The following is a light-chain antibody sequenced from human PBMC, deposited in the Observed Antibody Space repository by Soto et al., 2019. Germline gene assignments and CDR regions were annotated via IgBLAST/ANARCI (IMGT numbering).Light chain of an antibody. CDR1: MRDVGAYNL. Sequence: QSALTQPASVSGSPGQSITISCAGTMRDVGAYNLVSWSQQHAGRAPQLIIYQVRNRPSGISFRFSGSKSGNTASLTISGLQAEDEADYYCSSYRSKSSLIFGGGTKLTVL. V-gene: IGLV2-14*01. CDR3: SSYRSKSSLI. CDR2: QVR. J-gene: IGLJ2*01.